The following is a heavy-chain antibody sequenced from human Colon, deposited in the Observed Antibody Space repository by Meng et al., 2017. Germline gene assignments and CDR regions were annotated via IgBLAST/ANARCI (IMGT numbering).Heavy chain of an antibody. J-gene: IGHJ4*02. CDR1: GYSFRTYA. CDR3: VRHNGDSDFDY. Sequence: QVQLVQSGSELKKPGASVKVSCKASGYSFRTYAINWVRPAPGQGLQWMGWINMYTGDPSYVEGFAGRFVFSLDISVSTAYLQISSLKAEDTAVYFCVRHNGDSDFDYWGQGTLVTVSS. CDR2: INMYTGDP. V-gene: IGHV7-4-1*02. D-gene: IGHD2-21*02.